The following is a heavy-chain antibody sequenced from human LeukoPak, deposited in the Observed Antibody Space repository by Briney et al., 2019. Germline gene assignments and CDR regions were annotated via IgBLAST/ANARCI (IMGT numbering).Heavy chain of an antibody. CDR2: INHSAST. CDR1: DRFFSGYY. J-gene: IGHJ4*02. CDR3: ARGHAIFGVVMTELDY. Sequence: SEPLIFTCASYDRFFSGYYWSWLRQPPGKGLELIGEINHSASTNYSPSLKGAVTISVDTSKNPFSLQLSAVNAADTAVYYCARGHAIFGVVMTELDYWGQGTLVTVSS. V-gene: IGHV4-34*01. D-gene: IGHD3-3*01.